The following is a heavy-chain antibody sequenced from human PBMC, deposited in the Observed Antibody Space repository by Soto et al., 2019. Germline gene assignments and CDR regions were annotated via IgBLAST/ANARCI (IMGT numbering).Heavy chain of an antibody. Sequence: SETLSLTCTFSGVSISSYYWSCIRHPAGKGLEWIGRIYTSGSTNYNPSLKSRVTMSVDTSKNQFSLKLSSVTAADTAVYYCASLGTTVTTRRNLNAFDIWGQGTTVSVSS. CDR1: GVSISSYY. J-gene: IGHJ3*02. D-gene: IGHD4-17*01. V-gene: IGHV4-4*07. CDR2: IYTSGST. CDR3: ASLGTTVTTRRNLNAFDI.